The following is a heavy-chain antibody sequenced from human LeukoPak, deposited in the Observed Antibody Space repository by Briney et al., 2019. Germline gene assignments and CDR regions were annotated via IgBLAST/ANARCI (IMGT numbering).Heavy chain of an antibody. Sequence: GGSLRLSCAASGFTVSSNYMSWVRQGPGKGLGCVSVISNDGDTYYADSVKGRFTISRDTSKNTVSLQMNSLRAEDTAVYYCAGDKTTGGWYEFDYWGQGTLVTVSS. V-gene: IGHV3-53*01. J-gene: IGHJ4*02. CDR1: GFTVSSNY. D-gene: IGHD6-19*01. CDR3: AGDKTTGGWYEFDY. CDR2: ISNDGDT.